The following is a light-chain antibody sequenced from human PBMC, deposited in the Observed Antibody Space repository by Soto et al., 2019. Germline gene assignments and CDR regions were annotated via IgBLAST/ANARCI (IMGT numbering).Light chain of an antibody. CDR2: SAS. Sequence: EIVLTQSPGTLSLSPGERATLSCRASQTINKNYFAWYQQKPGQAPRPPMYSASSRATGIPDRFSGSGSGTDFTLTISRLEPEDFAVYYCQYYGRSPLTFGGGTKVEIK. V-gene: IGKV3-20*01. CDR3: QYYGRSPLT. CDR1: QTINKNY. J-gene: IGKJ4*01.